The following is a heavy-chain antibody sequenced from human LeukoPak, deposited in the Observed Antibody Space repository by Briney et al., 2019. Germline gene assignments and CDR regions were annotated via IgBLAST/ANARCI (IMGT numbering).Heavy chain of an antibody. J-gene: IGHJ4*02. CDR3: ASGTDAVDY. Sequence: PSETLSLTCTVSSVSISTSNYYWGWIRQPPGKGLEWIGSIYYSGSTYYNPSLKSRVTILVDTSKNQFSLKSSSVTAADTAVYYCASGTDAVDYWGQGTLVTVSS. CDR1: SVSISTSNYY. V-gene: IGHV4-39*07. D-gene: IGHD1-1*01. CDR2: IYYSGST.